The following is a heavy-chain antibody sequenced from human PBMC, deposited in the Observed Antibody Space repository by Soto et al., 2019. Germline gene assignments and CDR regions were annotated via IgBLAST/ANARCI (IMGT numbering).Heavy chain of an antibody. CDR1: GFTFSSYA. Sequence: GGSLRLSCAASGFTFSSYAMHWVRQAPGKRLEWVAVISYDGSNKYYADSVKGRFTISRDNSKNTLYLQMNSLRAEDTAVYYCARVKISSDFLSGYYGSFDYWVQGTLVTVSA. CDR2: ISYDGSNK. J-gene: IGHJ4*02. D-gene: IGHD3-3*01. V-gene: IGHV3-30-3*01. CDR3: ARVKISSDFLSGYYGSFDY.